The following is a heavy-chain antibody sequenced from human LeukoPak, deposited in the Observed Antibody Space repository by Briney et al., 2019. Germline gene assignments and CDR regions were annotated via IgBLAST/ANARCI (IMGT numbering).Heavy chain of an antibody. V-gene: IGHV1-8*01. CDR1: GYTFTSYD. Sequence: ASVKVSCKASGYTFTSYDTNWVRQATGQGLEWMGWMNPNSGNTGYAQKFQGRVTMTRNTSISTAYMELSSLRSEDTAVYYCARASSGENWFDPWGQGTLVTVSS. D-gene: IGHD3-10*01. J-gene: IGHJ5*02. CDR3: ARASSGENWFDP. CDR2: MNPNSGNT.